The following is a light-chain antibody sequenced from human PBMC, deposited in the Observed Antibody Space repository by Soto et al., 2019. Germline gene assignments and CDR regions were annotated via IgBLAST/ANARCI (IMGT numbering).Light chain of an antibody. CDR2: NAF. Sequence: EIVMTQSPATLSVSPGEGVTLSCRASQGVGITLAWYQKKPGQTTRLLIYNAFTRATGIPARFSGSGSGTEFTLTINSLQSEDSAVYYSQRYNDGPLTFGGGTKLEVK. CDR1: QGVGIT. J-gene: IGKJ4*01. CDR3: QRYNDGPLT. V-gene: IGKV3-15*01.